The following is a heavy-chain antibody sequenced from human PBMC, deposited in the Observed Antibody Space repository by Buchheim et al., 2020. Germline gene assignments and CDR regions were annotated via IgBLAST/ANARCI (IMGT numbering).Heavy chain of an antibody. Sequence: QVQLVQSGAEVKKPGASVKVSCKASGYTFTSYDINWVRQATGQGLEWMGWMNPNSGNTGYAQKFQGRVTMTRNTSISTAYMDLSSLRSEDTAVYYCAAAERGYYYDSSGSSDASGHWGQGTL. D-gene: IGHD3-22*01. CDR2: MNPNSGNT. V-gene: IGHV1-8*01. J-gene: IGHJ1*01. CDR3: AAAERGYYYDSSGSSDASGH. CDR1: GYTFTSYD.